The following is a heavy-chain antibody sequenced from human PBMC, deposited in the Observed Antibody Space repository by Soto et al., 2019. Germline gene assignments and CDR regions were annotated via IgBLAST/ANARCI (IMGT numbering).Heavy chain of an antibody. J-gene: IGHJ5*02. CDR2: ISGSGGSSYSQ. V-gene: IGHV3-23*01. Sequence: GGSLRLSCAGSGFSLRSYAMSWVRQAPGKGLQWVSTISGSGGSSYSQYYADSVKGRFTVSRDKSKNTLYLQITSLRAEDTAVYYCAKTTGSHPIPWFDPWGQGTLVTVSS. D-gene: IGHD2-21*01. CDR3: AKTTGSHPIPWFDP. CDR1: GFSLRSYA.